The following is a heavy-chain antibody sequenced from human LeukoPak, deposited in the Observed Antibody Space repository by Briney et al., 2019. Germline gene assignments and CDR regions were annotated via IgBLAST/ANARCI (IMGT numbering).Heavy chain of an antibody. V-gene: IGHV1-69*04. D-gene: IGHD6-19*01. CDR1: GGTFSSYA. J-gene: IGHJ4*02. CDR2: IIPILGIA. CDR3: ARDRQGKAVAGYFDY. Sequence: SVKVSCKAPGGTFSSYAISWVRQAPGQGLEWMGRIIPILGIANYAQKFQGRVTITADKSTSTAYMELSSLRSEDTAVYYCARDRQGKAVAGYFDYWGQGTLVTVSS.